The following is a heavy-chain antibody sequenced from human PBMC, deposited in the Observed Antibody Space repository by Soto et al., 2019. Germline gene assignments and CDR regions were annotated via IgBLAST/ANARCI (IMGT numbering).Heavy chain of an antibody. CDR3: ARDPWYYDFWSGFGSRYYYYGMDV. CDR1: GYTFTSYG. V-gene: IGHV1-18*01. D-gene: IGHD3-3*01. Sequence: ASVKVSCKASGYTFTSYGISWVRQAPGQGLEWMGWISAYNGNTNYAQKLQCRVTMTTDTSTSTAYMELRSLRSDDTAVYYCARDPWYYDFWSGFGSRYYYYGMDVWGQGTTVTVSS. CDR2: ISAYNGNT. J-gene: IGHJ6*02.